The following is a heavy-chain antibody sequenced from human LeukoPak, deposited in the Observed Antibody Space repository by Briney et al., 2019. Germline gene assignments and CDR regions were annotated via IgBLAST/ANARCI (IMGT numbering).Heavy chain of an antibody. CDR1: GGSFSGYY. CDR3: ARSTYDFWSGYYPTTLGYYMDV. Sequence: SETLSLTCAVYGGSFSGYYWSWIRQPPGKGLEWIGEINHSGSTNYNPSLKSRVTISVDTSKDQFSLKLSAVTAADTAVYYCARSTYDFWSGYYPTTLGYYMDVWGKGTTVTVSS. D-gene: IGHD3-3*01. J-gene: IGHJ6*03. V-gene: IGHV4-34*01. CDR2: INHSGST.